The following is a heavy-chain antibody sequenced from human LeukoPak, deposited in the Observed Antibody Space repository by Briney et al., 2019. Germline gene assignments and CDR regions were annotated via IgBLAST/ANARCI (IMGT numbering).Heavy chain of an antibody. Sequence: SVKVSCKASGGTFSSYTISWVRQAPGQGLEWMGRIIPILGIANYAQKFQGRVTITADESTSTAYMELSSLRSEDTAVYYCAREGGGYSYGLHYFDYWGQGTLVTVSS. CDR2: IIPILGIA. D-gene: IGHD5-18*01. J-gene: IGHJ4*02. V-gene: IGHV1-69*04. CDR1: GGTFSSYT. CDR3: AREGGGYSYGLHYFDY.